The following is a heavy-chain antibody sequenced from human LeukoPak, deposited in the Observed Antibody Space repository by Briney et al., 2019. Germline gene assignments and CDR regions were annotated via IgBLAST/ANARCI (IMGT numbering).Heavy chain of an antibody. Sequence: ASVKVSCKVSVYTLTELSMHWVRQAPGKGLEWMGGFDPEDGETIYAQKSQGRVTMTEDTSTDTAYMELSSLRSEDTAVYYCATGLYSSSWYYHWGQGTLVTVSS. CDR2: FDPEDGET. V-gene: IGHV1-24*01. CDR1: VYTLTELS. D-gene: IGHD6-13*01. J-gene: IGHJ5*02. CDR3: ATGLYSSSWYYH.